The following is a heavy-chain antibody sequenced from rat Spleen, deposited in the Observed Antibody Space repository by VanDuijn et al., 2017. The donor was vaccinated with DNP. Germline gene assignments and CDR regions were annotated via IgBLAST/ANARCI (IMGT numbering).Heavy chain of an antibody. CDR2: INSAGSI. CDR3: ARNYGYNSLYAMDA. CDR1: DYSITSCCR. D-gene: IGHD1-9*01. J-gene: IGHJ4*01. V-gene: IGHV3-3*01. Sequence: VQLQESGPGLVEPSQSLSLTCSVTDYSITSCCRWTWIRKFPGHKLEWMGYINSAGSIEYNPSLKGRISITSDTSKNQFFLQVNSVTTEDTATYYCARNYGYNSLYAMDAWGQGTSVTVSS.